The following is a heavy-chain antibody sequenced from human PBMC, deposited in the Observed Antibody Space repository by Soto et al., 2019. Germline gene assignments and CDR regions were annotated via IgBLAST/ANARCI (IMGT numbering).Heavy chain of an antibody. CDR1: GYSFTSHW. CDR2: IYPADSDT. Sequence: PGESLKISCKGSGYSFTSHWIARVRQMPGKSLEWMGIIYPADSDTRYSPSFQGQVTISVDKSISTAYLQWSSLKASDTAMYYCARGGYCSGGSCYPYYFHGMDVWGQGTTVTVSS. D-gene: IGHD2-15*01. CDR3: ARGGYCSGGSCYPYYFHGMDV. J-gene: IGHJ6*02. V-gene: IGHV5-51*01.